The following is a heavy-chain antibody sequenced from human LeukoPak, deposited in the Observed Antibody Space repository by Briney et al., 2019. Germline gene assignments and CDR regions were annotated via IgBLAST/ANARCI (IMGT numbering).Heavy chain of an antibody. CDR2: IYHSGST. J-gene: IGHJ4*02. CDR1: GGSISSSSYY. Sequence: PSETLSLTCTVSGGSISSSSYYWGWIRQPPGKGLEWIGSIYHSGSTYYNPSLKSRVTISVDTSKNQFSLKLSSVTAADTAVYYCARERSSRWLQRGSYFDYWGQGTLVTVSS. D-gene: IGHD5-24*01. CDR3: ARERSSRWLQRGSYFDY. V-gene: IGHV4-39*07.